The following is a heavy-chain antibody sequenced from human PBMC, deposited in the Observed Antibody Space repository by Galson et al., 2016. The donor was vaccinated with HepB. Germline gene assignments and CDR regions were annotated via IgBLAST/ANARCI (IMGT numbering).Heavy chain of an antibody. J-gene: IGHJ4*02. CDR3: ARSSYADLSWFDY. V-gene: IGHV2-70*01. CDR1: GFSLSTSGMC. Sequence: PALVKPTQTLTLTCTFSGFSLSTSGMCVNWIRQPPGKALEWLALIDWDDDKYYTTSLKTRLTISKVTSKNQWVLTMTNIDPVDTAAYYCARSSYADLSWFDYWGQGTLVTVSS. CDR2: IDWDDDK. D-gene: IGHD4-17*01.